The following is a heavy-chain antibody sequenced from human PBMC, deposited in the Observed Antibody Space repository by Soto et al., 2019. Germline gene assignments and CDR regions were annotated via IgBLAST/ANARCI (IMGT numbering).Heavy chain of an antibody. D-gene: IGHD2-15*01. J-gene: IGHJ5*02. CDR2: INPNSGGT. V-gene: IGHV1-2*04. CDR3: AREERVVAVAATRINWFDP. Sequence: GASVKVSCKASGYTFTGYYMHWVRQAPGQGLEWMGWINPNSGGTNYAQKFQGWVTMTRDTSISTAYMELSRLRSDDTAVYYCAREERVVAVAATRINWFDPWGQGTLVTVSS. CDR1: GYTFTGYY.